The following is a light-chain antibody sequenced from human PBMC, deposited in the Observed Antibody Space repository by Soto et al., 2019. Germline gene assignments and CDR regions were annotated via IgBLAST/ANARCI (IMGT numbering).Light chain of an antibody. V-gene: IGLV1-47*01. Sequence: QSVLTQPPSASGTPGQRVTISCSGSSSNIGSNYVYWYQQLPGTAPKLLIYRNNQRPSGVPDRFSGSKSGTSASLAISGLRSDDEADYYCAVWDDSLSGTYVFGTGTKLTVL. CDR1: SSNIGSNY. CDR2: RNN. J-gene: IGLJ1*01. CDR3: AVWDDSLSGTYV.